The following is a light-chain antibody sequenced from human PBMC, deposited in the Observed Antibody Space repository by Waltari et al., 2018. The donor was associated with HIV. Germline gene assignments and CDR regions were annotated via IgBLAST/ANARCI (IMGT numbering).Light chain of an antibody. V-gene: IGLV1-47*01. CDR3: AAWDDSLSGRV. CDR1: SSNIGSNY. Sequence: QSVLTQPPSASGTPGQRVTISCSGSSSNIGSNYVYWYQQLPGTAPKLLIYRNNPRPAVVPDRFSGSKSGTSASLAISGLRSEDEADYDCAAWDDSLSGRVFGGGTKLTVL. CDR2: RNN. J-gene: IGLJ3*02.